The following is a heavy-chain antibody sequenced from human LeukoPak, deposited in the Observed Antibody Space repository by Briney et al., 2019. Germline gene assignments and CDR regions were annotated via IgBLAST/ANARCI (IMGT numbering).Heavy chain of an antibody. CDR3: TREQDREASATVVGDY. J-gene: IGHJ4*02. V-gene: IGHV3-21*01. Sequence: GGSLRLSCAASGFTFSSYSMNWVRQAPGKGLEWVSSISSSSSYIYYADSVKGRFTISRDNAKNSLYLQMNSLRAEDTAVYYCTREQDREASATVVGDYWGQGTLVTVSS. D-gene: IGHD4-23*01. CDR1: GFTFSSYS. CDR2: ISSSSSYI.